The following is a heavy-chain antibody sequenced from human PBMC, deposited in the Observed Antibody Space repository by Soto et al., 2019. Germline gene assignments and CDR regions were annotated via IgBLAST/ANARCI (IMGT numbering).Heavy chain of an antibody. Sequence: QVQLVESGGGVVQPGGSLRLSCLASGFGFSGYSMHWVRQAPGKGLDWVAVIKHDGSEIYYADSVKGRFTISKDDSKNTLHLQMNALRVDDTALYYCVRVGWGYSYGNGMDGWGQGTTVTFFS. CDR1: GFGFSGYS. D-gene: IGHD5-18*01. J-gene: IGHJ6*02. CDR3: VRVGWGYSYGNGMDG. CDR2: IKHDGSEI. V-gene: IGHV3-30-3*01.